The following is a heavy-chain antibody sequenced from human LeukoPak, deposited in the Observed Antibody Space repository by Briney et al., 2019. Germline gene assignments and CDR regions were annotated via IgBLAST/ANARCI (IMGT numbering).Heavy chain of an antibody. V-gene: IGHV3-30*18. CDR1: GFTFSNYG. Sequence: PGGSLRLSCVASGFTFSNYGMHWVRQAPGKGLEWVAVISYDGSDKYYADSVKGRFTMSRDNSKNTLYLQMNSLRAEDTAVYHCTKGEGHCSGGSCYWRFDPWGQGTLVTVSS. CDR3: TKGEGHCSGGSCYWRFDP. D-gene: IGHD2-15*01. J-gene: IGHJ5*02. CDR2: ISYDGSDK.